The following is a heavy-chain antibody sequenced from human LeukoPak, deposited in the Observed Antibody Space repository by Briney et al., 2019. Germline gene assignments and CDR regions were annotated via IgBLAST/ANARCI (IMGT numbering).Heavy chain of an antibody. CDR1: GGSISSGGYS. V-gene: IGHV4-30-2*01. Sequence: SETLSLTCAASGGSISSGGYSWSWIRQPPGKGLEWIGYIYHSGSTYYNPSLKNRVTISVDRSKNQFSPKLSSVTAADTAVYYCARVGSSWYFDYWGQGTLVTVSS. J-gene: IGHJ4*02. D-gene: IGHD6-13*01. CDR2: IYHSGST. CDR3: ARVGSSWYFDY.